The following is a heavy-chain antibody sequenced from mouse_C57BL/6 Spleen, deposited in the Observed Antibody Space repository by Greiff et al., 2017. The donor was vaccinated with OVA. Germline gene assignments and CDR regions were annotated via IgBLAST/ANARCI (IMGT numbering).Heavy chain of an antibody. CDR3: APVVSSVVATRNYAMDY. Sequence: QVTLKVSGAELVRPGASVTLSCKASGYTFTDYEMHWVKQTPVHGLEWIGAIDPETGGTAYNQKFKGKAILTADKSSSTAYMELLRLTSEDSAVYYWAPVVSSVVATRNYAMDYWGQGTSVTVSS. CDR1: GYTFTDYE. D-gene: IGHD1-1*01. V-gene: IGHV1-15*01. J-gene: IGHJ4*01. CDR2: IDPETGGT.